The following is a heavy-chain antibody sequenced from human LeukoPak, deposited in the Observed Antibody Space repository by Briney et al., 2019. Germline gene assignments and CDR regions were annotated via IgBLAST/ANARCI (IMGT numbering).Heavy chain of an antibody. J-gene: IGHJ5*02. V-gene: IGHV4-34*01. CDR1: GGSFSGYY. D-gene: IGHD6-13*01. CDR2: INHSGST. CDR3: ARGVSVDSSWYLPPTNWFDP. Sequence: SETLSLTCAVYGGSFSGYYWSWIRQPPGKGLEWIGEINHSGSTNYNPSLKSRVTISVDTSKNQFSLKLSSVTAADTAVYYCARGVSVDSSWYLPPTNWFDPWGQGTLVTVSS.